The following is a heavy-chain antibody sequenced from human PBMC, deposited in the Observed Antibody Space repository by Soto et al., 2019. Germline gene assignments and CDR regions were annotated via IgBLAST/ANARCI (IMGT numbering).Heavy chain of an antibody. V-gene: IGHV3-21*01. CDR2: ISSSSSYI. CDR3: ARDLSTPQGYSYGLYYYGMDV. Sequence: PGGSLRLSCAASGFTFSSYSMNWVRQAPGKGLEWVSSISSSSSYIYYADSVKGRFTISRDNAKNSLYLQMNSLRAEDTAVYYCARDLSTPQGYSYGLYYYGMDVRGQGTTVTVSS. J-gene: IGHJ6*02. CDR1: GFTFSSYS. D-gene: IGHD5-18*01.